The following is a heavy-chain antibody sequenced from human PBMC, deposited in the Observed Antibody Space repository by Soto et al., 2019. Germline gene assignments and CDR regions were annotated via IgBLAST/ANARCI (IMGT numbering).Heavy chain of an antibody. CDR2: IDPRDSDS. Sequence: GESLKISCRGSGYSFTSYWISWVRQMPGKGLEWMGRIDPRDSDSNYSPSIQGHVTISADKSITTAYLQWNSLKASDTAMYYCARSFGAFDYFDSWGQGTLVTVSS. D-gene: IGHD3-10*01. CDR1: GYSFTSYW. CDR3: ARSFGAFDYFDS. V-gene: IGHV5-10-1*01. J-gene: IGHJ4*02.